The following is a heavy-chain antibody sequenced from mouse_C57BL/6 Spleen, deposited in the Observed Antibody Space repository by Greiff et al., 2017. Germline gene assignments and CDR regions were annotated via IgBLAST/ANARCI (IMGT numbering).Heavy chain of an antibody. Sequence: VQLQQSGAELVKPGASVKISCKASGYAFSSYWMNWVKQRPGKGLEWIGQIYPGDGDTNYNGKFKGKATLTADKSSSPAYMQLSSLTSEDSAVYFCAKSAQSAGFDYWGQGTTLTVSS. D-gene: IGHD3-2*02. CDR3: AKSAQSAGFDY. J-gene: IGHJ2*01. CDR1: GYAFSSYW. CDR2: IYPGDGDT. V-gene: IGHV1-80*01.